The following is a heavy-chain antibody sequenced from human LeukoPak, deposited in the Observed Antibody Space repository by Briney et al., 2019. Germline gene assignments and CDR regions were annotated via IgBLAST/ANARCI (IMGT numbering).Heavy chain of an antibody. J-gene: IGHJ4*02. CDR3: ARHGVTYYYDSSGIDY. CDR2: IYYSGST. CDR1: GGSISSYY. D-gene: IGHD3-22*01. V-gene: IGHV4-59*08. Sequence: SETLSLTCTVSGGSISSYYWSWIRQPPGKGLEWIGYIYYSGSTNYNPSLKSRVTISVDTSKNQFSLKLSSVTAADTAVYYCARHGVTYYYDSSGIDYWGQGTLVTVSS.